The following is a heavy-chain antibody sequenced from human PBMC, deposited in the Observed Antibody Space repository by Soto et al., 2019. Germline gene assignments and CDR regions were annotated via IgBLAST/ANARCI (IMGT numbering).Heavy chain of an antibody. Sequence: GSLRLSCAASGCTLGNYWMHWVRQAPGKGLVWVSRINDYGTTINYAESVEGRFIISRDDAKSEVYLQMNNLRAEDSAVYYCARGGLEPFDYWGQGALVTVSS. J-gene: IGHJ4*02. D-gene: IGHD1-1*01. CDR1: GCTLGNYW. V-gene: IGHV3-74*01. CDR3: ARGGLEPFDY. CDR2: INDYGTTI.